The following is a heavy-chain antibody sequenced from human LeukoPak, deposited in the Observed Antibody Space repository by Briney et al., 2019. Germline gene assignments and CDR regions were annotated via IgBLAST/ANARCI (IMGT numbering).Heavy chain of an antibody. D-gene: IGHD4-17*01. CDR2: INSSGSTI. Sequence: GGSLRLSCAASGFTFSSYEMNWVRQAPGKGLEWVSYINSSGSTIYYADSVKGRFTISRDNAKNSLYLQMNSPRAEDTAVYYCARDSYGDCYYGMDVWGQGTTVTVSS. CDR1: GFTFSSYE. CDR3: ARDSYGDCYYGMDV. J-gene: IGHJ6*02. V-gene: IGHV3-48*03.